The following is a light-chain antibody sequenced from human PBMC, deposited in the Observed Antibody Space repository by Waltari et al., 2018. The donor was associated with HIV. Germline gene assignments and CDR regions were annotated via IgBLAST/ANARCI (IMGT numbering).Light chain of an antibody. CDR3: QQRSDWPPWT. CDR1: QSISSY. J-gene: IGKJ1*01. Sequence: EIVLTQSTATLSLSPGERATLSCRASQSISSYLAWYQQKPGQAPRLLIYDASNRATGTPARFSGSGSGTDFTLTISSLEPEDFAVYYCQQRSDWPPWTFGQGTKVEIK. CDR2: DAS. V-gene: IGKV3-11*01.